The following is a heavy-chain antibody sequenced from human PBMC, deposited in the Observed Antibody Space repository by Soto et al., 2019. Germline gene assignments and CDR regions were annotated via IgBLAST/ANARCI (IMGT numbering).Heavy chain of an antibody. Sequence: GGSLRLSCAASGFTFSSYAMSWVRQAPGKGLEWVSAISGSGGSTYYADSVKGRFTISRDNSKNTLYLQMNSLRAEDTAVYYCAKDPLLWFGEGDAFDIWGQGTMVTVSS. J-gene: IGHJ3*02. D-gene: IGHD3-10*01. CDR2: ISGSGGST. V-gene: IGHV3-23*01. CDR1: GFTFSSYA. CDR3: AKDPLLWFGEGDAFDI.